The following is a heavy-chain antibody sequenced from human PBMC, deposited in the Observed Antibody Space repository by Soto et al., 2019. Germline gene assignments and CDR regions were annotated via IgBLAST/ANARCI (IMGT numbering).Heavy chain of an antibody. V-gene: IGHV3-72*01. D-gene: IGHD1-26*01. J-gene: IGHJ4*02. CDR2: VGNKATGDAT. CDR1: GLTFSDHT. CDR3: VRVGDTVKVDY. Sequence: PGGSLRLSCAASGLTFSDHTMDWVRQAPGKGLEWVGRVGNKATGDATHYAASVKGRFTISRDESQNSLYLQMSSLKIEDTAVYYCVRVGDTVKVDYWGQGTLVTVSS.